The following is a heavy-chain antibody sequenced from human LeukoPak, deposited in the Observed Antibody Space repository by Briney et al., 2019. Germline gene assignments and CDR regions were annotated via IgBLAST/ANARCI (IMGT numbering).Heavy chain of an antibody. J-gene: IGHJ4*02. CDR2: ISSSSSYI. CDR3: ARAPVPGYCSSTSCQPTYYFDY. CDR1: GFTFSSYS. Sequence: GGSLRLSCAASGFTFSSYSMNWVRQAPGKGLEWVSSISSSSSYIYYADSVKGRFTISRGNAKNSLYLQMNSLRAEDTAVYYCARAPVPGYCSSTSCQPTYYFDYWGQGTLVTVSS. D-gene: IGHD2-2*01. V-gene: IGHV3-21*01.